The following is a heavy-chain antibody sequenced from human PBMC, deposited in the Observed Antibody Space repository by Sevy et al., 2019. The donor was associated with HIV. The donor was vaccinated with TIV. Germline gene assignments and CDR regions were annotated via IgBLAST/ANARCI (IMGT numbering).Heavy chain of an antibody. CDR2: VNSDGSST. CDR1: GFTFSSYW. CDR3: VAANTWQDY. J-gene: IGHJ4*02. Sequence: GGCLRLSCAASGFTFSSYWMHWVRQAPGKGPVWVSGVNSDGSSTNYADSVKGRLTMSRDSAKNTLYLQMNSLRAEDTAVYFCVAANTWQDYWGQGTLVTVSS. V-gene: IGHV3-74*01. D-gene: IGHD2-15*01.